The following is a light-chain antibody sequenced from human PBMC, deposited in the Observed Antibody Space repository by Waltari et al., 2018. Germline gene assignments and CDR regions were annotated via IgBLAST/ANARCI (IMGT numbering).Light chain of an antibody. CDR3: QQYNNLWT. Sequence: DIQMTQSPSTLSASVGDRVTIPCRASQSINNWLAWYQQKPGKAPKLLIYKASSLESGVPSRFSGSGSGTEFTLTISSLQPDDFATYYCQQYNNLWTFGQGTKVEIK. CDR2: KAS. J-gene: IGKJ1*01. V-gene: IGKV1-5*03. CDR1: QSINNW.